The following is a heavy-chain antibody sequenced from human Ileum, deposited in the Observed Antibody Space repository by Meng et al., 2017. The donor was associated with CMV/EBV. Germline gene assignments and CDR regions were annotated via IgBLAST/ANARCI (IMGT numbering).Heavy chain of an antibody. D-gene: IGHD6-19*01. CDR2: IIPLFGTS. Sequence: SVKVSCKAVGGTFSSYEIIWVRQAPGEGLEWMGGIIPLFGTSKYAQKFLGRVTFSTDESTSTAYMELSSLRSDDTAVYYCARRAVCSDCSNPFAIWGQGTLVTVSS. CDR1: GGTFSSYE. V-gene: IGHV1-69*05. CDR3: ARRAVCSDCSNPFAI. J-gene: IGHJ3*02.